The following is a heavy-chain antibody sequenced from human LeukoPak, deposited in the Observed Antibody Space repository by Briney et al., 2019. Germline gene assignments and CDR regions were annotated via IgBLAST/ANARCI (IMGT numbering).Heavy chain of an antibody. J-gene: IGHJ4*02. CDR3: ASGWELSFDY. Sequence: GASVKVSCKASGGTSSSYAISWVRQAPGQGLEWMGGIIPIFGTANYAQKFQGRVTITADESTSTAYMELSSLRSEDTAVYYCASGWELSFDYWGQGTLVTVSS. V-gene: IGHV1-69*01. CDR1: GGTSSSYA. D-gene: IGHD1-26*01. CDR2: IIPIFGTA.